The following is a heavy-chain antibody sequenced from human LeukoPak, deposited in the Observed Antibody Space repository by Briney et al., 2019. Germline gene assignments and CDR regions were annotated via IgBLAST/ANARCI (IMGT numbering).Heavy chain of an antibody. CDR1: GYTFTGYY. CDR2: INPNSGGT. J-gene: IGHJ3*01. Sequence: GASVKVSCKASGYTFTGYYMHWVRQAPGQGLEWMGWINPNSGGTNYAQKFQGRVTMTRDTSISTAYMELSRLRSDDTAVYYCARGSYYHDSSGYYLPWGQGTMVTVSS. D-gene: IGHD3-22*01. CDR3: ARGSYYHDSSGYYLP. V-gene: IGHV1-2*02.